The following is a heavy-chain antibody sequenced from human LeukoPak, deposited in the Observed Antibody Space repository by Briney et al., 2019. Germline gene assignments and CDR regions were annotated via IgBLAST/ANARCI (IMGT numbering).Heavy chain of an antibody. CDR3: ARLQPAIAAAGSFDY. V-gene: IGHV3-48*03. CDR1: GFTFSTYE. D-gene: IGHD6-13*01. J-gene: IGHJ4*02. Sequence: GGSLRLSCAASGFTFSTYEMNWVRQAPGKGLEWVSYISSSASITYYADSVKGRFTSSRDNAKNSLYLQMDSLRVEDTAVYYSARLQPAIAAAGSFDYWGQGTLVTVSS. CDR2: ISSSASIT.